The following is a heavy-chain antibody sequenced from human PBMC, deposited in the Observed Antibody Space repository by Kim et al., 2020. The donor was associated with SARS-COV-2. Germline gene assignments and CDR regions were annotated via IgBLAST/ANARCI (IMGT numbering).Heavy chain of an antibody. J-gene: IGHJ4*02. V-gene: IGHV1-8*01. Sequence: GYAQKFHGRVTMTRNTSIRTAYMERSSLRSEDTAVYYCARGTDSGPGFDYWGQRTLVTVSS. D-gene: IGHD5-12*01. CDR3: ARGTDSGPGFDY.